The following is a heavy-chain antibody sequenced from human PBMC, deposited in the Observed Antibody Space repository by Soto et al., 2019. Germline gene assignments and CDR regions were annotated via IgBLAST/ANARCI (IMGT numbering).Heavy chain of an antibody. J-gene: IGHJ3*02. CDR1: GFTFSSHT. CDR2: VSSNGGST. Sequence: EVQLVESGGGLVQPGGSLRLSCAASGFTFSSHTMHWVRQAPGKGLEYVSTVSSNGGSTYYADSVRGRFTISRDNSKNTLYLQMGSLRAEDMAVYYCAIGLGSSWYDAFDIWGQGTMVTVSS. V-gene: IGHV3-64*07. D-gene: IGHD6-13*01. CDR3: AIGLGSSWYDAFDI.